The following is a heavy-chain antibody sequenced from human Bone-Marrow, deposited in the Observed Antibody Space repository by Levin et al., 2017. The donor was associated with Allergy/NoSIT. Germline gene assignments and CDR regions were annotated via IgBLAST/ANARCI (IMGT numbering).Heavy chain of an antibody. CDR1: GVSIIDSGYY. CDR2: IYYSGST. D-gene: IGHD1-26*01. J-gene: IGHJ4*02. CDR3: ARLVTTSGSYFDY. Sequence: SETLSLTCTVSGVSIIDSGYYCGWIRQPPGKGLEFIGSIYYSGSTYYNPSLKSRVTMSVDTSKNQFSLNLSSVTAADTAVYYCARLVTTSGSYFDYWGQGSPVTVSP. V-gene: IGHV4-39*01.